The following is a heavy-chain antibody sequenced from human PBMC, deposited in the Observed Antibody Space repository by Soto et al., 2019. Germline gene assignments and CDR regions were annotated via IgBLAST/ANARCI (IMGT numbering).Heavy chain of an antibody. J-gene: IGHJ5*01. D-gene: IGHD3-9*01. V-gene: IGHV1-18*04. CDR1: GNTFSRYG. CDR2: IDNHNGDT. Sequence: QVQLVQSGPEVKKPGASMRVSCKASGNTFSRYGINWVRQAPGRGLEWMGWIDNHNGDTECPATLQGRVSMTRDTSTNTAYMELKNLKTDDTAIYFCARVVVLRPSALPTVDSWGQGTLVTVSS. CDR3: ARVVVLRPSALPTVDS.